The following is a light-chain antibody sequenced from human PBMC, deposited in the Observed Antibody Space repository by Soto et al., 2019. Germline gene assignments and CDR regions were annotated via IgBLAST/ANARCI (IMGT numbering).Light chain of an antibody. CDR2: DAS. CDR1: QSVSIY. V-gene: IGKV3-11*01. Sequence: EIVLTQSPATLSLSPGERATLSCRASQSVSIYLAWYQQKPCQAPRLLIYDASNRATGIPARFSGSGSGTDFTLTISSLAPEDFAVYYCQQRGDWPLYTFGQGTKLEIK. CDR3: QQRGDWPLYT. J-gene: IGKJ2*01.